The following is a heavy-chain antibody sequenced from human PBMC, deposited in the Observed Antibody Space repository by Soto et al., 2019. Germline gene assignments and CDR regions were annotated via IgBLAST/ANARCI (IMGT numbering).Heavy chain of an antibody. J-gene: IGHJ5*02. CDR1: GGTFSSYA. D-gene: IGHD5-12*01. Sequence: GGSVQVSCKDSGGTFSSYAISWVRQAPGQGLEWMGGIIPIFGTANYAQKFQGRVTITADESTSTAYMELSSLRSEDTAVYYCASCRDGYNYWFDPWGQGTLVTVSS. V-gene: IGHV1-69*13. CDR3: ASCRDGYNYWFDP. CDR2: IIPIFGTA.